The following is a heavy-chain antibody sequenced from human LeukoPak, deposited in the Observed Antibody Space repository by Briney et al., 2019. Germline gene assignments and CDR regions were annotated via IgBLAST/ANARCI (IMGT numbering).Heavy chain of an antibody. CDR1: GFTFSSYA. J-gene: IGHJ6*02. D-gene: IGHD3-10*01. V-gene: IGHV3-30*04. CDR3: ARVRGVIGYYYGMDV. CDR2: ISYDGSNK. Sequence: GGSLRLSCAASGFTFSSYAMHWVRQAPGKGLEWVAVISYDGSNKYYADSVKGRFTISRDNSKNTLYLQMNSLRAEDTAVYYCARVRGVIGYYYGMDVWGQGTTVTVSS.